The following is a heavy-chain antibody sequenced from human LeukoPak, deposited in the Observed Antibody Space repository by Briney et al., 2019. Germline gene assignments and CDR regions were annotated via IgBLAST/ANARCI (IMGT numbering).Heavy chain of an antibody. D-gene: IGHD6-19*01. J-gene: IGHJ4*02. V-gene: IGHV1-3*01. CDR2: INAGNGNT. CDR3: ARGDSSGWYGVDY. Sequence: ASVKVSCKASGYTFTSYAMHWVRQAPGQRLEWMGWINAGNGNTKYSQKFQGRVTMTRNTSISTAYMELSSLRSEDTAVYYCARGDSSGWYGVDYWGQGTLVTVSS. CDR1: GYTFTSYA.